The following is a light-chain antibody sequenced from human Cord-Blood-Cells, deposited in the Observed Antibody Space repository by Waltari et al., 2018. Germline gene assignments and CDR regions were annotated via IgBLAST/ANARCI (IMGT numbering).Light chain of an antibody. CDR3: CSYAGSSTWV. Sequence: QSALTPPASVSGSPGQSITISCTGTSSDVGSYNLVSWYQQHPGKAPKLRIYEGSKRPAGVSNRFSGSKSGNAASLTIGGLQAEDEADYYCCSYAGSSTWVFGGGTKLTVL. J-gene: IGLJ3*02. CDR1: SSDVGSYNL. V-gene: IGLV2-23*01. CDR2: EGS.